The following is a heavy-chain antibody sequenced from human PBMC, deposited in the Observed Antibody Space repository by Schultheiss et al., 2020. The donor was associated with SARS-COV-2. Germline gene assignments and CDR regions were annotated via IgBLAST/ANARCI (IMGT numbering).Heavy chain of an antibody. CDR1: GFIFSDYA. V-gene: IGHV3-23*01. CDR3: ASSKGRGAFDI. D-gene: IGHD3-10*01. J-gene: IGHJ3*02. CDR2: ISGYGGGT. Sequence: GGSLRLSCAASGFIFSDYAMNWVRQAPGKGLEWVSVISGYGGGTYYTDSVKGRFTISRDNSKNTLYLQMSSLRAEDTAVYYCASSKGRGAFDIWGQGTMVTVSS.